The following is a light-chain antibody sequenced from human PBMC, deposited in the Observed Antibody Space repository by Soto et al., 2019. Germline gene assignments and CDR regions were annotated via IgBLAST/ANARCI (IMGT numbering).Light chain of an antibody. CDR1: QSISSY. Sequence: DIQMTQSPSSLSASVGDRVTITCRARQSISSYLNWYQQKPGKAPKLLIYAASSLQGGVPSRFSGSGSGTDFTLTISSLQPEDFATYYCQQSFSTPHTFGQGTKLEIK. CDR3: QQSFSTPHT. J-gene: IGKJ2*01. V-gene: IGKV1-39*01. CDR2: AAS.